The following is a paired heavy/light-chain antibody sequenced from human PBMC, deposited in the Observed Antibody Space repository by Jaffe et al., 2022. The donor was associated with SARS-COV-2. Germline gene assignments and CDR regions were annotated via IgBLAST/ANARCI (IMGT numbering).Light chain of an antibody. Sequence: AIQMTQSPSSLSASVGDRVTITCRASQDIRNDLGWYQQKPGKPPKVLIYATFTLQSGVPSRFSGSGSGTDFTLTISSLQPEDFATYYCLQDYDYPWTFGQGTKVEIK. CDR2: ATF. V-gene: IGKV1-6*01. CDR3: LQDYDYPWT. CDR1: QDIRND. J-gene: IGKJ1*01.
Heavy chain of an antibody. CDR1: GFTFTSYS. D-gene: IGHD2-2*02. CDR2: ISGSAHVR. CDR3: AKEGLIDTETLVFDS. V-gene: IGHV3-23*04. Sequence: DVRLVQSGGGFVQPGESLRLSCAASGFTFTSYSLSWVRQTPGKGLEWISVISGSAHVRFYADSVQGRFTISRDNFDNTLYLQMNNLRVDDTAIYYCAKEGLIDTETLVFDSWGQGSLVSVST. J-gene: IGHJ4*02.